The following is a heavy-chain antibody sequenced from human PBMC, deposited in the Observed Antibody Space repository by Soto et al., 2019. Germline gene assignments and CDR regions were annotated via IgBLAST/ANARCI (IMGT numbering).Heavy chain of an antibody. CDR1: GYTFTSYY. CDR3: ARDHPARWFDP. CDR2: INPSGGST. V-gene: IGHV1-46*01. J-gene: IGHJ5*02. Sequence: QVQLVQSGAEVKKPGASVKVSCKASGYTFTSYYMHWVRQAPGQGLEWMGIINPSGGSTSYAQKFQGRVTMTRDTFTSTVYMELSSLRSEDTAVYYCARDHPARWFDPWGQGTLVTVSS.